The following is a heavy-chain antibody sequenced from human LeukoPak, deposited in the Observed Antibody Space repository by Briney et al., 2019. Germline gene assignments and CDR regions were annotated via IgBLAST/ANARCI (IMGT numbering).Heavy chain of an antibody. V-gene: IGHV4-4*07. CDR2: IYTSGST. D-gene: IGHD3-10*01. CDR1: GGSISSYY. J-gene: IGHJ4*02. Sequence: PSETLSLTCTVSGGSISSYYWSWIRQPAGKGLEWIGRIYTSGSTNYNPSLKSRVTMSVDTSKNQFSLKLSSVTAADTAVYYCARGGSGSLDYYFDYWGQGTLVTVSS. CDR3: ARGGSGSLDYYFDY.